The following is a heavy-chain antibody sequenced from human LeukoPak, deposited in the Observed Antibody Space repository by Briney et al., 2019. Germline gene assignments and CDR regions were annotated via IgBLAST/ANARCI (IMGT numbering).Heavy chain of an antibody. CDR3: ANTGSYSVY. V-gene: IGHV3-23*01. CDR1: GFTFSSYG. D-gene: IGHD2-21*01. CDR2: ISGSGGST. Sequence: GGSLRLSCAASGFTFSSYGMSWVRQAPGKGLEWVSAISGSGGSTYYADSVKDRFTISRDNSKNTLYLQMNSLRVEDTAVYYCANTGSYSVYWGQGTLVTVSS. J-gene: IGHJ4*02.